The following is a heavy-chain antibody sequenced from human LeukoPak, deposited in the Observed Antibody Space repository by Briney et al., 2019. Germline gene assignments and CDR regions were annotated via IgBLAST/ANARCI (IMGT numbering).Heavy chain of an antibody. Sequence: SGTLSLTCAVSGGSISSSNWWSWVRQPPGKGLEWIGEIYHSGSTNYNPSLKSRVTISVDKSKNQFSLKLSSATAADTAVYYCARSGSGYSGYDRWFDPWGQGTLVTVSS. CDR2: IYHSGST. D-gene: IGHD5-12*01. CDR1: GGSISSSNW. V-gene: IGHV4-4*02. CDR3: ARSGSGYSGYDRWFDP. J-gene: IGHJ5*02.